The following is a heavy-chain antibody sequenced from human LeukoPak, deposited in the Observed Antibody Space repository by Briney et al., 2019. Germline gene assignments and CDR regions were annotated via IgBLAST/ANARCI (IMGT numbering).Heavy chain of an antibody. Sequence: GESLRLSCAASGFSFSTYTMNWVRQAPGKGLEWVSAINGRGDSTFYVDSVKGQFTISRDNSKSTVYLQMNSLRADDTAVYYCAKERQTGDYFTSDFWGQGTLVTVSS. CDR1: GFSFSTYT. CDR3: AKERQTGDYFTSDF. J-gene: IGHJ4*02. CDR2: INGRGDST. D-gene: IGHD4-17*01. V-gene: IGHV3-23*01.